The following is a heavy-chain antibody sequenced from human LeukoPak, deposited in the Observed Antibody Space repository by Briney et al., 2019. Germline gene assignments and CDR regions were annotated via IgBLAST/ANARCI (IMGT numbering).Heavy chain of an antibody. J-gene: IGHJ4*02. Sequence: ASVKVSCKASGFTFTNYYMHWVRQAPGQGLEWMGIINSSGGSTRDAQKFQGRVTMTRDTSTSTVYMDLSSLRSEDTAVYYCATSVGGTEFDYWGQGTLVTVSS. CDR3: ATSVGGTEFDY. V-gene: IGHV1-46*01. D-gene: IGHD3-16*01. CDR2: INSSGGST. CDR1: GFTFTNYY.